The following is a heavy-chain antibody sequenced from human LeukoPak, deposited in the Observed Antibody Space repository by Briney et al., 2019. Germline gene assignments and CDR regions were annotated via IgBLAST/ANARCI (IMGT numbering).Heavy chain of an antibody. CDR3: ARPTVFGVVGD. D-gene: IGHD3-3*01. V-gene: IGHV4-61*01. CDR1: GGSVSSGSYY. CDR2: IYASGTT. Sequence: SETLSLTCTVSGGSVSSGSYYWSWIRQPPGKELVYIGYIYASGTTNYNPSLKSRVTILLDMSKNQFSLRLSCVTAADTAVYYCARPTVFGVVGDWGQGTLVTVSS. J-gene: IGHJ4*02.